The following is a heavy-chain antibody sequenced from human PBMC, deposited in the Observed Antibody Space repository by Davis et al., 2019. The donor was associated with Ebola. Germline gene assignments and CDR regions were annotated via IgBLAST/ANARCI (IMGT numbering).Heavy chain of an antibody. CDR2: ISGSGGTT. Sequence: GGSLRLSCADSVITFSSYAMTWVRQAPGKGLEWVSAISGSGGTTYYADSVKGRFTISRDNSKNTLYLQMNSLRPEDTAVYYCVKTRSNWWNDALEIWGRGTMVIVSS. CDR3: VKTRSNWWNDALEI. V-gene: IGHV3-23*01. CDR1: VITFSSYA. D-gene: IGHD2-8*02. J-gene: IGHJ3*02.